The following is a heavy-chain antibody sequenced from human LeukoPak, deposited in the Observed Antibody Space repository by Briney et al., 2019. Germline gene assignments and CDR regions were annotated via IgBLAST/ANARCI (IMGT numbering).Heavy chain of an antibody. J-gene: IGHJ4*02. D-gene: IGHD2-2*01. CDR2: INPNSGGT. CDR3: ARDGIRYCSSTSCSDY. V-gene: IGHV1-2*02. Sequence: VASVKVSCKASGYTFTGYYMHWVRQAPGQGLEWMGWINPNSGGTNYAQKFQGRVTMTRDTSISTAYMELSRLRSDDTAVYYCARDGIRYCSSTSCSDYWGQGTLVTVSS. CDR1: GYTFTGYY.